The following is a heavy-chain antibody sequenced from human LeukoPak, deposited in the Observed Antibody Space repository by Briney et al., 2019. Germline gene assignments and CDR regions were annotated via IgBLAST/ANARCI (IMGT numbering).Heavy chain of an antibody. V-gene: IGHV3-74*01. J-gene: IGHJ4*01. Sequence: GGSLRLSCAASGFTFSTYWMHWVRQAPGKGLVWVSRINPDGTTTSYADSVKGRFTISRDNAKDTVYLQMNSLRAEDTAVYYCARVSIGWYSFDYWGXXTLVTVSS. CDR3: ARVSIGWYSFDY. CDR1: GFTFSTYW. CDR2: INPDGTTT. D-gene: IGHD6-19*01.